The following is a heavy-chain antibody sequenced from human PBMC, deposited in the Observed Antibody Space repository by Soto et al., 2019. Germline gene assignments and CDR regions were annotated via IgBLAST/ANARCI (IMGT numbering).Heavy chain of an antibody. J-gene: IGHJ4*01. CDR1: GFTFSSYA. Sequence: GGSLRLSCAASGFTFSSYAMSWVRQAPGKGLGWVSAISGSGGSTYYADSVKGRFTISRDNSKNTLYLQMNSLRAEDTAVYYCAKAPRVWAAAEYYFDYWGQGTPVTVSS. D-gene: IGHD6-13*01. CDR3: AKAPRVWAAAEYYFDY. CDR2: ISGSGGST. V-gene: IGHV3-23*01.